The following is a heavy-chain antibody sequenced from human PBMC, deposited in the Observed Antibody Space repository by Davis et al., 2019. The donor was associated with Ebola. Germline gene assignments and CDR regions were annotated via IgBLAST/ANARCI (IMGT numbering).Heavy chain of an antibody. D-gene: IGHD6-19*01. CDR2: FYSGGNT. J-gene: IGHJ4*02. CDR1: GFSFSDYY. CDR3: ARGYISGCFDY. V-gene: IGHV3-53*01. Sequence: GESLKISCAASGFSFSDYYMNWVRQAPGKGLEWVSIFYSGGNTYYADSVKGRFTISRDTSKNTLFLQMNSLRAEDTAVYYCARGYISGCFDYWGQGTLVTVSS.